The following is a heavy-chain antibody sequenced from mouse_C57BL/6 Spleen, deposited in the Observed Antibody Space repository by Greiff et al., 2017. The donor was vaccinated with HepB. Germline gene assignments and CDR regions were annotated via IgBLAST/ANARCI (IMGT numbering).Heavy chain of an antibody. CDR3: TGLGGDYSGGN. Sequence: QVQLQQSGAELVRPGASVTLSCKASGYTFTDYEMHWVKQTPVHGLEWIGAIDPETGGTAYNQKFKGKAILTADKSSSTAYMELRSLTSEDSAVYYCTGLGGDYSGGNWGQAPLSQSPQ. D-gene: IGHD1-1*01. CDR1: GYTFTDYE. V-gene: IGHV1-15*01. J-gene: IGHJ2*01. CDR2: IDPETGGT.